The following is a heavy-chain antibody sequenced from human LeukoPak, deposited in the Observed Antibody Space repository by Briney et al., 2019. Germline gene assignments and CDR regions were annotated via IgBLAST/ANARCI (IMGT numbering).Heavy chain of an antibody. Sequence: ASVKVSCKASGYTFTGYYMHWVRQAPGQGLEWMGWINPNSGGTNYAQKFQGWVTMTRDTSISTAYMELSRLRSDDTAVYYCARGRLYSGSYNRFDYWGQGTLVTVSS. CDR2: INPNSGGT. J-gene: IGHJ4*02. V-gene: IGHV1-2*04. CDR3: ARGRLYSGSYNRFDY. D-gene: IGHD1-26*01. CDR1: GYTFTGYY.